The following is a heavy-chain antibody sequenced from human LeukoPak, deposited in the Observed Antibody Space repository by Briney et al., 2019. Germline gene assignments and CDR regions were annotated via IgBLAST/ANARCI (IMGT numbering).Heavy chain of an antibody. J-gene: IGHJ4*02. CDR2: IYYSGST. D-gene: IGHD6-19*01. Sequence: PSQTLSLTCAVSGGSISSGGYYWGWIRQPPGKGLEWIGSIYYSGSTYYNPSLKSRVTISVDTSKNQFSLKLSSVTAADTAVYYCARQEAVAGSPVDYWGQGTLVTVSS. CDR1: GGSISSGGYY. V-gene: IGHV4-39*01. CDR3: ARQEAVAGSPVDY.